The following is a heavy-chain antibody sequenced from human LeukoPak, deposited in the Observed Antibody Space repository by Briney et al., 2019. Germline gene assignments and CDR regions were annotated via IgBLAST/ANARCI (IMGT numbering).Heavy chain of an antibody. CDR2: ISGSGGST. CDR3: AKWGAVAADGDYFDY. CDR1: GFTFSSYG. Sequence: GGSLRLSCAASGFTFSSYGMSWVRPAPGKGLEWVSAISGSGGSTYYADSVKGRFTISRDNSKNTLYLQMNSLRAEDTAVYYCAKWGAVAADGDYFDYWGQGTLVTVSS. V-gene: IGHV3-23*01. J-gene: IGHJ4*02. D-gene: IGHD6-19*01.